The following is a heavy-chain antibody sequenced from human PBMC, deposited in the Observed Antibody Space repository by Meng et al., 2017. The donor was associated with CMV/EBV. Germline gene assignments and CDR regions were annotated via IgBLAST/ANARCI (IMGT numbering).Heavy chain of an antibody. CDR1: GFSFSNGW. CDR3: TAATHLNWFDP. J-gene: IGHJ5*02. V-gene: IGHV3-15*01. D-gene: IGHD6-25*01. Sequence: TCGFSFSNGWMSLIRQAPGKGLEWVGRIKSKTDGGTTDYAAPVKGRFPISRDASKNTLYLQMNSLKTEDTAVYYCTAATHLNWFDPWGQGTLVTVSS. CDR2: IKSKTDGGTT.